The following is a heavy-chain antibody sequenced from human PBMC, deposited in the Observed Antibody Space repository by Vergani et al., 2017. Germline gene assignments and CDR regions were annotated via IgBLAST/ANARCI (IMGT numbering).Heavy chain of an antibody. Sequence: QVQLAESGGGRVQPGRSLRLSCAASGFSFSSHAIHWVRQAPGKGLEGVAVISNDGSKKYYADSVKGRFTISRDNSKHTLDLQMNSLRTQDTAVYYCAKAGSVTSGSLQYNCYMDVWGKGTTVTVS. D-gene: IGHD3-10*01. CDR3: AKAGSVTSGSLQYNCYMDV. CDR2: ISNDGSKK. CDR1: GFSFSSHA. V-gene: IGHV3-30*18. J-gene: IGHJ6*03.